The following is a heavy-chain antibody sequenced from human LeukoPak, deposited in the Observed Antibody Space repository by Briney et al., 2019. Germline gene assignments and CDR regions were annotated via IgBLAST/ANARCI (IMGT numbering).Heavy chain of an antibody. CDR1: GFTFSSLW. V-gene: IGHV3-15*01. D-gene: IGHD3-10*01. J-gene: IGHJ4*02. Sequence: GGSLRLSCEVSGFTFSSLWMSWYRQAPGKGLEWVGRIKAKTDGETTDYTAPVKGRFTISRDDSKNTVYLQMSSLQIDDTAVYYCLSAFGDWGQGTLVTVSS. CDR3: LSAFGD. CDR2: IKAKTDGETT.